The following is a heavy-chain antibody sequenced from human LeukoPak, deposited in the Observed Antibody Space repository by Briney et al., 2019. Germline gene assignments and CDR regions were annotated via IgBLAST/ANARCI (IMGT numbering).Heavy chain of an antibody. Sequence: SVKVSCKASGGTFSSYAISWVRQAPGQGLEWMGRIIPIFGIANYAQKFQGRVTITADKSTSTAYMELSSLRSEDTAVYYCARVPSYRDSSSWRPYNWFDPWGQGTLVTVSS. CDR3: ARVPSYRDSSSWRPYNWFDP. V-gene: IGHV1-69*04. CDR1: GGTFSSYA. D-gene: IGHD6-13*01. CDR2: IIPIFGIA. J-gene: IGHJ5*02.